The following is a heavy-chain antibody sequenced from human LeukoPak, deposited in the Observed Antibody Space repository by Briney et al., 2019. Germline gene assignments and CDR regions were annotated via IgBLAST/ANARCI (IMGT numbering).Heavy chain of an antibody. D-gene: IGHD3-9*01. V-gene: IGHV3-21*01. CDR1: GFTFSSYN. CDR3: ARDRDILTGLDAFDI. Sequence: EGSLRLSCAASGFTFSSYNMNWVRQAPGKGLEWVSSISSSSSYIYYADSVKGRFTISRDNAKNSLYLQMNSLRAEDTAVYYCARDRDILTGLDAFDIWGQGTMVTVSS. J-gene: IGHJ3*02. CDR2: ISSSSSYI.